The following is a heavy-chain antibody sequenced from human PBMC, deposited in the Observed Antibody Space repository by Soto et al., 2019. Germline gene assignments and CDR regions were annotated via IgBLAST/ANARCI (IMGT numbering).Heavy chain of an antibody. CDR2: IIPIFGTV. Sequence: QFQLVQSGAEVKKPGSSVKVSCKASGGTFSNYPISWVRQAPGQGLEWMGGIIPIFGTVNYAQKFQGRVTITADESTSTAYRELNSLRSEDTAVYYCSRGSHRGLRLGYFDLWGRGTLVTVSS. CDR1: GGTFSNYP. CDR3: SRGSHRGLRLGYFDL. D-gene: IGHD5-12*01. J-gene: IGHJ2*01. V-gene: IGHV1-69*12.